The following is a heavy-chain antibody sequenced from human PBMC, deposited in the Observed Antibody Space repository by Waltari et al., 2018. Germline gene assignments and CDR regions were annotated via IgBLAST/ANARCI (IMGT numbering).Heavy chain of an antibody. CDR3: ARDGSIGLTAIASDGFDI. CDR1: GFTFSSYE. Sequence: EVQLVESGGELVQPGGSLRLSCAASGFTFSSYEMNWLRQAPGKGLEWVSYINSDGSNVNYADSVKGRFTISRDNAKSSLYLQMNSLRAEDTAVYYCARDGSIGLTAIASDGFDIWGQGTMVTVSS. D-gene: IGHD2-21*02. V-gene: IGHV3-48*03. J-gene: IGHJ3*02. CDR2: INSDGSNV.